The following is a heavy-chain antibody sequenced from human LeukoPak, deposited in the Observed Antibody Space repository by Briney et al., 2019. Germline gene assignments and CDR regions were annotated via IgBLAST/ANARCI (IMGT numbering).Heavy chain of an antibody. CDR2: IYSGGST. CDR3: ARRVITMVRGVINGWFDP. D-gene: IGHD3-10*01. V-gene: IGHV3-53*01. CDR1: GFTVSSNY. J-gene: IGHJ5*02. Sequence: GGSLRLSCAASGFTVSSNYMSWVRQAPGKGLEWVSVIYSGGSTYYADSVKGRFTISRDNSKNTLYLQMDSLRAEDTAVYYCARRVITMVRGVINGWFDPWGQGTLVTVSS.